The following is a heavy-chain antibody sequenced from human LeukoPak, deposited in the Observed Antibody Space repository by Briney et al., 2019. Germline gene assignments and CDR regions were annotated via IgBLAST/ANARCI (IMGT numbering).Heavy chain of an antibody. Sequence: GGSLRLSCAASGFTFSTYWMSWVRQAPGKGLEWVANIKQDVSEKYYVDSVKGRFTISRDNAKNSLYLQMNSLRAEDTGVYYCARVQRKYQLPRLNDYDYMDVWGKGTTVTVSS. D-gene: IGHD2-2*01. CDR1: GFTFSTYW. V-gene: IGHV3-7*01. CDR3: ARVQRKYQLPRLNDYDYMDV. CDR2: IKQDVSEK. J-gene: IGHJ6*03.